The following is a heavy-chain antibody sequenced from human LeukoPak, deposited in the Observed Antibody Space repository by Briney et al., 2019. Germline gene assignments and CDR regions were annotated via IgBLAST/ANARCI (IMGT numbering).Heavy chain of an antibody. CDR2: ISYDGSNK. V-gene: IGHV3-30*03. CDR3: ARDIGIAAAGTLDY. Sequence: GRSLRLSCAASGFTFSSYGMHWVRQAPGKGLEWVAVISYDGSNKYYADSVKGRFTISRDNSKNTLYLQMNSLRAEDTAVYYCARDIGIAAAGTLDYWGQGTLVTVSS. J-gene: IGHJ4*02. D-gene: IGHD6-13*01. CDR1: GFTFSSYG.